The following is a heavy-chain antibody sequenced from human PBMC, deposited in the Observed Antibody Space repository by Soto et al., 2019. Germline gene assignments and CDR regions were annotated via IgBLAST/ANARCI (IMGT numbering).Heavy chain of an antibody. CDR1: GFTFSDYY. V-gene: IGHV3-11*01. Sequence: GGSLRLSCAASGFTFSDYYMSWIRQAPGKGLEWVSYISSSGSTIYYADSVKGRFTISRDNAKNSLYLQMNSLRAEDTAVYYCARDLLGNTAMVMRGWFDPWGQGTLVTVSS. CDR3: ARDLLGNTAMVMRGWFDP. D-gene: IGHD5-18*01. CDR2: ISSSGSTI. J-gene: IGHJ5*02.